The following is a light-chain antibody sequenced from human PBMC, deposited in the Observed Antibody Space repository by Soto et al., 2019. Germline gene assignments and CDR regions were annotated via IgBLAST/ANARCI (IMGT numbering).Light chain of an antibody. CDR2: DAS. Sequence: EVELTQSPGTLSLSPGERATLSCRASQSVSSSHLAWYQQKRGQAPRLLISDASTRATGIPARFSGSGSGTEFTLTISSLQSEDFALYYCHQYNSWPPGTFGQGTKVEIK. J-gene: IGKJ2*01. CDR3: HQYNSWPPGT. V-gene: IGKV3-15*01. CDR1: QSVSSSH.